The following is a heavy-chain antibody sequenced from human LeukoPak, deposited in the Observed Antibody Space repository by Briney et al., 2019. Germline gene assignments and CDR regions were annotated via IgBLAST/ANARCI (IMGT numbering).Heavy chain of an antibody. CDR1: GFTFSSYW. CDR3: ARERGDPMGRGVIIKHKYYYYMDV. V-gene: IGHV3-7*01. J-gene: IGHJ6*03. Sequence: PGGSLRLSCAASGFTFSSYWMSWVRQAPGKGLEWVANIKQDGSEKYYVDSVKGRFTISRDNAKSSLYLQMNSLRAEDTAVYYCARERGDPMGRGVIIKHKYYYYMDVWGKGTTVTVSS. D-gene: IGHD3-10*01. CDR2: IKQDGSEK.